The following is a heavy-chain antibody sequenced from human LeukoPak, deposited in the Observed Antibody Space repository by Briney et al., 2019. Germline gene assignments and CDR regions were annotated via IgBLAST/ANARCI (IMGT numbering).Heavy chain of an antibody. CDR2: IKSKTDDGTT. D-gene: IGHD2-2*01. Sequence: PGVSLRLSCAASGFTFSNAWVSWVRQAPGKGREWVSRIKSKTDDGTTHYAAPVQGRFTISRDDSKNTLYLQMISLKTEDTAVYYCTTVDLPAFDYWGQGTLVTVSS. CDR3: TTVDLPAFDY. J-gene: IGHJ4*02. V-gene: IGHV3-15*01. CDR1: GFTFSNAW.